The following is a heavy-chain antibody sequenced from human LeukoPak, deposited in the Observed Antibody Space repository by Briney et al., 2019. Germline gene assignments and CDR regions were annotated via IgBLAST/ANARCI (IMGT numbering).Heavy chain of an antibody. D-gene: IGHD6-13*01. Sequence: SETLSLTCTVSGGSISSYYWSWIRQPPGRGLQWIGYIYYSGSTNYNPSLKSRVTISVDTSKNQFSLKLSSVTAADTAVYYCARGAVIAAADEYYYGMDVWGQGTTVTVSS. CDR1: GGSISSYY. CDR3: ARGAVIAAADEYYYGMDV. J-gene: IGHJ6*02. CDR2: IYYSGST. V-gene: IGHV4-59*01.